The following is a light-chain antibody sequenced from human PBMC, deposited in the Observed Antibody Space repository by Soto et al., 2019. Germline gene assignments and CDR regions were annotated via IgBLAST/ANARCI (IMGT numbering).Light chain of an antibody. V-gene: IGKV3-15*01. Sequence: LVLTQSPGTLSLSPWERATLSVRASQNIYSNIAWYQQRPGQAPRLLIYRASTRATGVPARFSGSGSGTEFTLTISSLQSEDFTVYSCLQYHNLWAFGQGTKVDIK. CDR1: QNIYSN. J-gene: IGKJ1*01. CDR2: RAS. CDR3: LQYHNLWA.